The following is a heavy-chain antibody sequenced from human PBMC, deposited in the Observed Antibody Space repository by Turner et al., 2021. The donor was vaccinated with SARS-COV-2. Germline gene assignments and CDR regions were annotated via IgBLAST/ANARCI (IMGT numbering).Heavy chain of an antibody. V-gene: IGHV4-39*01. Sequence: QLQLQESGPGLAKPSETLSLTCTVSGGSISSSSYYWGWIRQPPGKGLEWIGSIYYSGSTYYNPSLKSRVTISVDTSKNQFSLKLSSVTAADTAVYYCAGEVVVLTTTHYGMDVWGQGTTVTVSS. J-gene: IGHJ6*02. CDR3: AGEVVVLTTTHYGMDV. CDR1: GGSISSSSYY. CDR2: IYYSGST. D-gene: IGHD1-26*01.